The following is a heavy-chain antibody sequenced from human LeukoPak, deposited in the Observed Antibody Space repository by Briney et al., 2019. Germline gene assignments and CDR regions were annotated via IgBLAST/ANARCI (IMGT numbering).Heavy chain of an antibody. Sequence: PSETLSLTCTVSGYYISSGYYWGWIRQPPGKGLEWIGYIYYSGSTNYNPSLKSRVTISVDTSKNQFSLKLSSVTAADTAVYYCARGCSSSWYDPYYYYYMDVWGKGTTVTVSS. D-gene: IGHD6-13*01. V-gene: IGHV4-61*01. J-gene: IGHJ6*03. CDR2: IYYSGST. CDR3: ARGCSSSWYDPYYYYYMDV. CDR1: GYYISSGYY.